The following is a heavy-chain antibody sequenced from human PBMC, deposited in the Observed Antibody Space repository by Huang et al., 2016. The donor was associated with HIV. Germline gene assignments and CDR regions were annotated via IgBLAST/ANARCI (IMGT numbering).Heavy chain of an antibody. D-gene: IGHD3-22*01. J-gene: IGHJ4*02. CDR3: TTHLDYYDSSGYYFGNY. CDR1: GFTFSKAW. CDR2: IKSKTDGGTT. Sequence: EVQLVESGGGLVKPGGSPRLSCAASGFTFSKAWMSWVRQAPGKGLEGVGRIKSKTDGGTTDYTAPVKGRFTISRDDSRNTLYLQMNSLKTEDTAVYYCTTHLDYYDSSGYYFGNYWGQGTLVTVSS. V-gene: IGHV3-15*01.